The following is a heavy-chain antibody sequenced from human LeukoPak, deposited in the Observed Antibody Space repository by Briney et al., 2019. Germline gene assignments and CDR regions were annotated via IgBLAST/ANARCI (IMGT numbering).Heavy chain of an antibody. V-gene: IGHV4-34*01. D-gene: IGHD5-12*01. CDR1: GGSFSGYY. J-gene: IGHJ4*02. Sequence: SETLSLTCAVYGGSFSGYYWSWIRQPPGKGLEWIGEINHSGSTNYNPSLKNRVTISVDTSKNQFSLKLSSVAAADTAVYYCARGDLGPSFDIVATMLLGVYFDYWGQGTLVTVSS. CDR3: ARGDLGPSFDIVATMLLGVYFDY. CDR2: INHSGST.